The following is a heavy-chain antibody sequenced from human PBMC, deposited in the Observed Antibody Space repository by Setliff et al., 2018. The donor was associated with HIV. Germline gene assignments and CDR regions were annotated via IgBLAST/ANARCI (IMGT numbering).Heavy chain of an antibody. V-gene: IGHV3-15*01. CDR3: ATDKGPSYSMDI. CDR1: GFTFNNAW. J-gene: IGHJ6*02. D-gene: IGHD2-21*01. Sequence: GGSLRLSCVASGFTFNNAWMNWVRQAPGKGLEWLGRIKKSSDGGKTDDASPVKGRFTISRDDSKNTLYLQMNSLKTEDTGVYFCATDKGPSYSMDIWGQGTTVTVSS. CDR2: IKKSSDGGKT.